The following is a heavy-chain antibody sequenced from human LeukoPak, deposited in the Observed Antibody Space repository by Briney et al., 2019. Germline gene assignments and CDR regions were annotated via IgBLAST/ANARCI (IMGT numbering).Heavy chain of an antibody. Sequence: ASVKVSCKVSGYTLTELSMHWVRQAPGKGLELMGGFDPEDGETIYAQKFQGRVTMTEDTSTDTAYMELSSLRSEDTAVYYCATVGSGYSSSWYWFDPWGQGTLVTVSS. CDR1: GYTLTELS. CDR3: ATVGSGYSSSWYWFDP. V-gene: IGHV1-24*01. D-gene: IGHD6-13*01. J-gene: IGHJ5*02. CDR2: FDPEDGET.